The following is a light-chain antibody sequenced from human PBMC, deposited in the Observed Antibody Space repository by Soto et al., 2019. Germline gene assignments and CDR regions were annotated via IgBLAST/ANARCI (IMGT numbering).Light chain of an antibody. CDR1: SSDVGGYNY. CDR3: CSYAGIYTFYV. Sequence: QSALTQPRSVSGSPGQSVTISCTGTSSDVGGYNYVSWYQQHPGKAPKLMIYDVTKRPSGVPDRFSGSKSGNTASLTISGLQAEDEADYYCCSYAGIYTFYVFGPGTKVTVL. J-gene: IGLJ1*01. V-gene: IGLV2-11*01. CDR2: DVT.